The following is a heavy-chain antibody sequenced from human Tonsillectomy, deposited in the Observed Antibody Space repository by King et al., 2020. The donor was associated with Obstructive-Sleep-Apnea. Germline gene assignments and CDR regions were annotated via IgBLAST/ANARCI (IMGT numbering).Heavy chain of an antibody. CDR1: GFTFSSYS. V-gene: IGHV3-21*01. Sequence: VQLVESGGGLVKPGGSLRLSCAASGFTFSSYSMNWVRQASGKGLEWVSSISSSRSYIYYSDSMKGRFTISRDNPKNSLHLQVNSLRAEDTAVYYCARRLIVGATMGFDYWGQGTLVTVSS. D-gene: IGHD1-26*01. CDR3: ARRLIVGATMGFDY. J-gene: IGHJ4*02. CDR2: ISSSRSYI.